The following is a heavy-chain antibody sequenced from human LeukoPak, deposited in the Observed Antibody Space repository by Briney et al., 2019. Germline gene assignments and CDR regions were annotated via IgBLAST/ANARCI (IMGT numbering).Heavy chain of an antibody. J-gene: IGHJ4*02. CDR2: IYPDDSDT. D-gene: IGHD6-19*01. Sequence: GESLKISCETSGHSFTTYWIGWVRQRPGTGLEWVGAIYPDDSDTRYSPSFQGQVAISADRSIRTAYLQWSSLKASDTAMYYCARRGSGCDYWGQGTLVTVSS. CDR1: GHSFTTYW. V-gene: IGHV5-51*01. CDR3: ARRGSGCDY.